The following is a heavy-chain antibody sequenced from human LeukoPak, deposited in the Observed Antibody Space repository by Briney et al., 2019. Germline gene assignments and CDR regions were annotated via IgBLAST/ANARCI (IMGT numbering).Heavy chain of an antibody. CDR2: INPNSGGT. CDR1: GYTFTGYY. J-gene: IGHJ3*02. V-gene: IGHV1-2*02. Sequence: GASVTVSCTASGYTFTGYYMHWVRQAPGQGLEWMGWINPNSGGTNYAQKFQGRVTMTRDTSISTAYMELSRLRSDATAVYYCARDYQSPGGSSGYWGELNAFDIWGQGTMVTVSS. D-gene: IGHD3-22*01. CDR3: ARDYQSPGGSSGYWGELNAFDI.